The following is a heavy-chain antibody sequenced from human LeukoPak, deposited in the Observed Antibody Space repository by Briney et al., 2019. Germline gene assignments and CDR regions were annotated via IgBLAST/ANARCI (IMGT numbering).Heavy chain of an antibody. D-gene: IGHD3-22*01. Sequence: AGGSLRLSCAASGFTFSSHGMCWVRQAPGRGLEWVSSISIGGDTTYSDSVKGRFTISRDNPKNTLYLQLDSLRAEDTAIYYCAKDRPNFHENSGHYYRRDGDSWGQGTLVTVSS. V-gene: IGHV3-23*01. CDR1: GFTFSSHG. CDR3: AKDRPNFHENSGHYYRRDGDS. CDR2: ISIGGDTT. J-gene: IGHJ5*01.